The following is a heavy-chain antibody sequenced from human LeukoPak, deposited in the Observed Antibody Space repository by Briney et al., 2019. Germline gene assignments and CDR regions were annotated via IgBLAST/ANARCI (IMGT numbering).Heavy chain of an antibody. CDR3: ARGRGNYGSGSYYYYYYYMDV. CDR1: GGSFSGYY. J-gene: IGHJ6*03. D-gene: IGHD3-10*01. Sequence: PSETLSLTCAVYGGSFSGYYWSWIRRPPGKGLEWIGAINHSGSTNYNPSLKSRVTISVDTSKNQFSLKLSSVTAADTAVYYCARGRGNYGSGSYYYYYYYMDVWGKGTTVTVSS. V-gene: IGHV4-34*01. CDR2: INHSGST.